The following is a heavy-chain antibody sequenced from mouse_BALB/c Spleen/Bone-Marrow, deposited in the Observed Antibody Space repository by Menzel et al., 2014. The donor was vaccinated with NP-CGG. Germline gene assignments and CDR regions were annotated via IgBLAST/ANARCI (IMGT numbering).Heavy chain of an antibody. Sequence: VMLVESGAELVRPGVSVKISCKGSGYTFTDYAIHWVKQSHAKSLGWIGLISGYYGDAIYNQKFKGKATMTVDKSSSTAYMDLARLTSEDSAIYYCARSGKVRNAMDYWGQGTSVTVSS. V-gene: IGHV1S137*01. CDR1: GYTFTDYA. J-gene: IGHJ4*01. CDR2: ISGYYGDA. CDR3: ARSGKVRNAMDY. D-gene: IGHD2-14*01.